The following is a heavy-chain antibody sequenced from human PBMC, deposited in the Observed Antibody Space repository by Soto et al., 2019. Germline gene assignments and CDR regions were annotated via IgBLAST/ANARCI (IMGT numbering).Heavy chain of an antibody. CDR2: IYPGDSDT. J-gene: IGHJ5*02. D-gene: IGHD3-22*01. CDR3: ARHILYYYDSSGSNWFGP. CDR1: GYSFTSYW. Sequence: GESLKISCKGSGYSFTSYWIGWVRQMPGKGLEWMGIIYPGDSDTRYSPSFQGQVTISADKSISTAYLQWSSLKASDTAMYYCARHILYYYDSSGSNWFGPWGQGTLVTVSS. V-gene: IGHV5-51*01.